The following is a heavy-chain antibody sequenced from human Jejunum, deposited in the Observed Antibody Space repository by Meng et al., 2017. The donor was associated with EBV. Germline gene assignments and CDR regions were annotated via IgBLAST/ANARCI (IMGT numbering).Heavy chain of an antibody. V-gene: IGHV3-74*01. CDR2: INSDGSKT. CDR1: GFTLSSYW. J-gene: IGHJ5*02. CDR3: VRGPPPDT. Sequence: VLVVEAGGGLVQPGDPLRLSCAASGFTLSSYWMHWVRQAPGKGLVWVSRINSDGSKTNYADSVKGRFTISRDIAKNTLYLQLNSLRADDTAVYYCVRGPPPDTWGQGTLVTVSS.